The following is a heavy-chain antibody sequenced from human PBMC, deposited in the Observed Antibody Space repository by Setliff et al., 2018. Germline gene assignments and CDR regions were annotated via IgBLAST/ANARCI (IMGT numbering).Heavy chain of an antibody. CDR1: GGSISNSTFY. Sequence: SETLSLTCTVSGGSISNSTFYWGWIRQPPGKGLECIGRINYYGSIFDDGTTYSTYYNPSLKSRATISIDTSKSQFSLKLSSMTAADTALYYCARNPDFLQYSFDLWGRGTLVTVSS. CDR3: ARNPDFLQYSFDL. J-gene: IGHJ2*01. V-gene: IGHV4-39*07. D-gene: IGHD5-12*01. CDR2: INYYGSIFDDGTTYST.